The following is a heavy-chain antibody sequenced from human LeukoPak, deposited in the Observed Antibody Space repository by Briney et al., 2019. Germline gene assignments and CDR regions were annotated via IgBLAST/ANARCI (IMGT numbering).Heavy chain of an antibody. CDR3: ARDRLIVVDIVVVPAAMIPYYYYGMDV. V-gene: IGHV1-18*01. CDR1: GYTFTSYG. D-gene: IGHD2-2*01. J-gene: IGHJ6*02. Sequence: ASVKVSCKASGYTFTSYGISWVRQAPGQGLEWMGWISAYDGNTNYAQKLQGRVTMTTDTSTSTAYMELRSLRSDDTAVYYCARDRLIVVDIVVVPAAMIPYYYYGMDVWGQGTTVTVSS. CDR2: ISAYDGNT.